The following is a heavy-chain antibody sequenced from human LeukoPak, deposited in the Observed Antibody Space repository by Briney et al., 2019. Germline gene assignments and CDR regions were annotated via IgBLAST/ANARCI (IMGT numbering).Heavy chain of an antibody. V-gene: IGHV1-2*02. CDR2: INPDSGGT. Sequence: GASVKVSCKASGYPFTGYYLHWVRQAPGQGLEWMGWINPDSGGTDYEQKFRGRVTMTRDTSISTAYMELSRLRSDDTAVYYCARRRDGYILDYWGQGTLVTVSS. D-gene: IGHD5-24*01. CDR1: GYPFTGYY. CDR3: ARRRDGYILDY. J-gene: IGHJ4*02.